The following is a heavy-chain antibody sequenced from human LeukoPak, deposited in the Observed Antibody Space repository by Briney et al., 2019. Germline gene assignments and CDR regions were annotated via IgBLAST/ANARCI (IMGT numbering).Heavy chain of an antibody. D-gene: IGHD4-17*01. J-gene: IGHJ6*03. CDR1: GGSISSSSYY. V-gene: IGHV4-39*01. Sequence: SEALSLTCTVSGGSISSSSYYWGWIRQPPGKGLEWIGSIYYSGSTYYNPSLKSRVTISVDTSKNQFSLKLSSVTAADTAVYYCARYHVTTVSKRPMDVWGKGTTVTISS. CDR3: ARYHVTTVSKRPMDV. CDR2: IYYSGST.